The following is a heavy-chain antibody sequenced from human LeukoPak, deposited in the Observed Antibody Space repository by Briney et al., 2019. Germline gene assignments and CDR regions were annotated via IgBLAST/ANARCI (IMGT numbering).Heavy chain of an antibody. CDR2: IYYSGST. Sequence: SETLSLTCAVSGGSISSGGYSWSWIRQPPGKGLEWIGYIYYSGSTYYNPSLKSRVTISVDTSKNQFSLKLSSVTAADTAVYYCARHGFRFDPWGQGTLVTVSS. D-gene: IGHD3-10*01. CDR3: ARHGFRFDP. V-gene: IGHV4-30-4*07. CDR1: GGSISSGGYS. J-gene: IGHJ5*02.